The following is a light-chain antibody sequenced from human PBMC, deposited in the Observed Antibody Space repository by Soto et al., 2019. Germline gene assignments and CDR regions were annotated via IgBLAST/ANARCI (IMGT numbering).Light chain of an antibody. CDR3: QQSVSSPLT. Sequence: EIVLTQSPGNLSLSPGARATLSCRASQCIRSSNLAWYQQKPGQSPRLLIYGTSNRATDVSDRFSGSGSGKDVYLTINRLEPEDVAVYYCQQSVSSPLTFGGGTKVEI. CDR2: GTS. V-gene: IGKV3-20*01. J-gene: IGKJ4*01. CDR1: QCIRSSN.